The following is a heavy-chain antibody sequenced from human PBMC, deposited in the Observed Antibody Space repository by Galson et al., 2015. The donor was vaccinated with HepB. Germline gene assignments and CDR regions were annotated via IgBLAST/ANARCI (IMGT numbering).Heavy chain of an antibody. V-gene: IGHV3-21*01. CDR2: ISSSSSYI. D-gene: IGHD2-21*02. J-gene: IGHJ4*02. CDR3: ARDPPGKMGPTVVVTAIPEYYFDY. CDR1: GFTFSSYS. Sequence: SLRLSCAASGFTFSSYSMNWVRQAPGKGLEWVSSISSSSSYIYYADSVKGRFTISRDNSKNTLYLQMNSLRAEDTAVYYCARDPPGKMGPTVVVTAIPEYYFDYWGQGTLVTVSS.